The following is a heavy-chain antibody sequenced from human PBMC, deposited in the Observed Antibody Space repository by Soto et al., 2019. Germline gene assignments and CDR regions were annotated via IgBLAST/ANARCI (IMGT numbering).Heavy chain of an antibody. J-gene: IGHJ4*01. CDR1: GFAFSDCS. CDR3: ARDQRRKPFDR. Sequence: EAQLVESGGDLVQPGESLRLSCAASGFAFSDCSMNWVRQAPGKGPEWVAYISSSGSTTHYAESVKGRFTVSRDNAKNSLYLQMNSLSYDDRGVYYCARDQRRKPFDRWGHGSLVSVSS. CDR2: ISSSGSTT. V-gene: IGHV3-48*02.